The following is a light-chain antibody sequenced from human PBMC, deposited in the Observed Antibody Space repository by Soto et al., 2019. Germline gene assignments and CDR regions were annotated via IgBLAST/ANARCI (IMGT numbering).Light chain of an antibody. CDR2: DTT. J-gene: IGLJ2*01. V-gene: IGLV7-46*01. CDR1: TGAVTSGHY. CDR3: LLVYSGTVV. Sequence: QTVVTQEPSLTVSPGGTVILTCGSSTGAVTSGHYPYWFQQKPGQAPKTLIYDTTNKQSWSPARFSGSLLGGKAALTLSGAQPEDEADYYCLLVYSGTVVFGGRTKLTVL.